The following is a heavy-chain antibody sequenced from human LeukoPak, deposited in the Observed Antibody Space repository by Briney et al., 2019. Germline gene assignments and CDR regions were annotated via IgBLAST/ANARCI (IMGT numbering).Heavy chain of an antibody. D-gene: IGHD6-19*01. CDR2: IKQDGSEK. CDR3: APSLGYSSGWSLTPGDYYYGMDV. Sequence: GGSLRLSCAASGFTFSSYWMSWVRQAPGKGLEWVANIKQDGSEKYYVDSVKGRFTISRDNVKSTVDLQMNSLRAEDTAVYYCAPSLGYSSGWSLTPGDYYYGMDVWGQGTTVTVSS. J-gene: IGHJ6*02. CDR1: GFTFSSYW. V-gene: IGHV3-7*03.